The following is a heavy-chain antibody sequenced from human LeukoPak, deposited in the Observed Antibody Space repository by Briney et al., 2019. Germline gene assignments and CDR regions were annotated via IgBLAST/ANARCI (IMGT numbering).Heavy chain of an antibody. J-gene: IGHJ6*02. Sequence: PGRSLRVSCAASGFTFSSYAMHWVRQAPGKGLEWVAVISYDGSNKYYADSVKGRFTISRDNSKNTLYLQMNSLRAEDTAVYYCARDRGDYYDSSGYRAYYYGMDVWGQGTTVTVSS. CDR3: ARDRGDYYDSSGYRAYYYGMDV. D-gene: IGHD3-22*01. CDR1: GFTFSSYA. V-gene: IGHV3-30-3*01. CDR2: ISYDGSNK.